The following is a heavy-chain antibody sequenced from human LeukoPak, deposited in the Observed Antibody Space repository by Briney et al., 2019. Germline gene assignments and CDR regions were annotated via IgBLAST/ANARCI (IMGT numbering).Heavy chain of an antibody. CDR3: VGDSSGYYPTFDY. D-gene: IGHD3-22*01. CDR2: ISYDGSNE. CDR1: GFTFSIYA. Sequence: GGSLRLSCEASGFTFSIYAMHWARQAPGKGLEWVAVISYDGSNEYYADSVKGRFTISRDNSKNMLYLQMNSLTAEDTSVYYCVGDSSGYYPTFDYWGQGTLVAVSS. V-gene: IGHV3-30*04. J-gene: IGHJ4*02.